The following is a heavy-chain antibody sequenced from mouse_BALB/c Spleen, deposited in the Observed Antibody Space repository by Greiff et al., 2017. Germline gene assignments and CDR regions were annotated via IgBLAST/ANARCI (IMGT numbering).Heavy chain of an antibody. J-gene: IGHJ4*01. CDR1: GFTFSSYA. Sequence: EVHLVESGGGLVKPGGSLKLSCAASGFTFSSYAMSWVRQTPEKRLEWVASISIGGSTYYPDSVKGRFTISRDNARNILYLQMSSLRSEDTAMYYCARADYRTTGAMDYWGQGTSVTVSS. CDR3: ARADYRTTGAMDY. V-gene: IGHV5-6-5*01. CDR2: ISIGGST. D-gene: IGHD2-14*01.